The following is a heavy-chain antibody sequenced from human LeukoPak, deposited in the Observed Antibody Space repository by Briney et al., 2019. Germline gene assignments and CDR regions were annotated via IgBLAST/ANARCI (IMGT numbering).Heavy chain of an antibody. CDR1: GFTFNNYW. V-gene: IGHV3-74*01. D-gene: IGHD3-22*01. CDR3: ARGYYDGSDYYPLFNY. J-gene: IGHJ4*02. CDR2: INTDGSST. Sequence: RPGGSLRLSCAASGFTFNNYWMHWVRQAPGKGLVWVSRINTDGSSTSYADSVKGRFTISRGNAENTLYLQMNSLTAEDTAVYYCARGYYDGSDYYPLFNYWGQGTLVTVSS.